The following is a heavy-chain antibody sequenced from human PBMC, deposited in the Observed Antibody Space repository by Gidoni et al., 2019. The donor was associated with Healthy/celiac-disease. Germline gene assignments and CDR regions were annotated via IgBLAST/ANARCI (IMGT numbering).Heavy chain of an antibody. CDR1: GFTFKSYD. CDR2: IWYDRSNK. J-gene: IGHJ1*01. D-gene: IGHD6-19*01. CDR3: ARDHGSGWYEYFQN. Sequence: QVQLVESGGGVVQPGRSLRLSCAASGFTFKSYDMHWVRQAPGKGLEWVAVIWYDRSNKYYIDSVKGRFTISRDNSKNTLYLQMNSLRAEDTAVYYCARDHGSGWYEYFQNWGQGTLVTVSS. V-gene: IGHV3-33*01.